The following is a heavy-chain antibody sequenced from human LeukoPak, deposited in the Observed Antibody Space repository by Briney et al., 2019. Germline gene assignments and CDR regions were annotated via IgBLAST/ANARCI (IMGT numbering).Heavy chain of an antibody. CDR3: ARSTGTTVYYYYYYMDV. J-gene: IGHJ6*03. CDR2: IYYSGST. Sequence: SETLSLTCTVSGGSISSGDYYWSWIRQPPGKGLEWIGYIYYSGSTYYNPSLKSRVTISVDTSKNQFSLQLNSVTPEDTAVYYCARSTGTTVYYYYYYMDVWGKGTTVTVSS. D-gene: IGHD1-7*01. V-gene: IGHV4-30-4*01. CDR1: GGSISSGDYY.